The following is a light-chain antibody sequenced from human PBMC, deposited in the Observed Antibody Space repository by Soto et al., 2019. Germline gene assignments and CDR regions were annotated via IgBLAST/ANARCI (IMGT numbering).Light chain of an antibody. J-gene: IGKJ1*01. CDR2: LGS. CDR3: VQALQSPPWT. Sequence: DIVVTQSPLTLPVTPGETASISCRSSQSLLHSNGYNYLDWYLQKPGQSPQLLIYLGSNRASGVPDRVSGSGSGTDFNLKISRVEAEDVGVYYCVQALQSPPWTFGQGTKVEIK. CDR1: QSLLHSNGYNY. V-gene: IGKV2-28*01.